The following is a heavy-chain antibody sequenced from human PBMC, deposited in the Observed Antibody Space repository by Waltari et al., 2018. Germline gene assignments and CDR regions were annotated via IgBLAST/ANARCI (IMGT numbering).Heavy chain of an antibody. D-gene: IGHD3-3*01. J-gene: IGHJ4*02. Sequence: QMQLVQSGAEVKKPGASVTVSCKAAGYPFSDYDINWVRQATGHGLEWMGWINPKSGNTVSAQNFQDRVTITRDPSTSTVYMELSSLRSDDAAVYYCARVHYDFWSGYYIWGQGTPVTVSS. CDR2: INPKSGNT. CDR1: GYPFSDYD. CDR3: ARVHYDFWSGYYI. V-gene: IGHV1-8*02.